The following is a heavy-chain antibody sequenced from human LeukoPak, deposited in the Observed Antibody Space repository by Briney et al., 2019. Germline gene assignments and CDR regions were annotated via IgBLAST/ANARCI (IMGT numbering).Heavy chain of an antibody. D-gene: IGHD5-18*01. V-gene: IGHV3-23*01. Sequence: PGGSLRLSCAASGFTFSSYAMSWVRQAPGKGLEWDSAISGSGGSTYYADSVKGRFTISRDNSKNTLYLQMNSLRAEDTAVYYCAKGLIRGYSYGYFDYWGQGTLVTVSS. CDR3: AKGLIRGYSYGYFDY. J-gene: IGHJ4*02. CDR2: ISGSGGST. CDR1: GFTFSSYA.